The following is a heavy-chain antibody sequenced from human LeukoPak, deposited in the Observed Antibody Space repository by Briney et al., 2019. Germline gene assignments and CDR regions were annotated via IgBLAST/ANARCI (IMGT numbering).Heavy chain of an antibody. J-gene: IGHJ5*02. CDR2: IYHSGRT. CDR3: TLDP. CDR1: GDSITNNW. Sequence: SETLSLTCAVSGDSITNNWWSWVRQPPGKGLDWIGEIYHSGRTNYGPSLKSRVTISVDKSKNQFSLKLNSVSSGSASAPTITLDP. D-gene: IGHD3-10*01. V-gene: IGHV4-4*02.